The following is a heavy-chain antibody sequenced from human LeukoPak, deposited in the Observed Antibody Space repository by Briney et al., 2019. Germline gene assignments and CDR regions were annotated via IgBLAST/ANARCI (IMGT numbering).Heavy chain of an antibody. Sequence: PGGSLRLSCVASGFTFNNYWMTWVRQAPGKGLEWVATIKHDGSEKYYVDSVKGRFTISRDNGKNSLYLQMNSLRAEDTAVYYCTRGGIWVMDVWGQGTTVIVSS. CDR1: GFTFNNYW. V-gene: IGHV3-7*01. CDR3: TRGGIWVMDV. J-gene: IGHJ6*02. D-gene: IGHD1-26*01. CDR2: IKHDGSEK.